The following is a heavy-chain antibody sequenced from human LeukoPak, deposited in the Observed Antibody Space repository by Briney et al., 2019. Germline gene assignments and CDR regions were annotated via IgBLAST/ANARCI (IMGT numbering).Heavy chain of an antibody. J-gene: IGHJ4*02. CDR2: IYPGESDT. V-gene: IGHV5-51*01. Sequence: GESLKISCKGSGYSFTSYWIGWVRQMPGKGLEWMGIIYPGESDTRYSPSFQGQVTISADKSISTAYLQWSSLKASDTAMYYCARRRHCTGGSCEDFDYWGQGTLVTVSS. D-gene: IGHD2-15*01. CDR3: ARRRHCTGGSCEDFDY. CDR1: GYSFTSYW.